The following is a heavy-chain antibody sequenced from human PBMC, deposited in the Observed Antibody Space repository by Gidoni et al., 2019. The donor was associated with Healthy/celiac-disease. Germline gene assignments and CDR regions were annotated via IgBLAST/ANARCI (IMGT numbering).Heavy chain of an antibody. CDR2: TWYDGSNK. CDR3: AREIWNYGFHTGTLPDY. D-gene: IGHD1-7*01. V-gene: IGHV3-33*01. CDR1: GFTFSSYG. Sequence: QVQLVESGGGVVQPGRSLRLSCAASGFTFSSYGMHWVRQAPGKGLEWVAVTWYDGSNKYYADSVKGRFTNSRDNSKNTLYLQMNSLRAEDTAVYYCAREIWNYGFHTGTLPDYWGQGTLVTVSS. J-gene: IGHJ4*02.